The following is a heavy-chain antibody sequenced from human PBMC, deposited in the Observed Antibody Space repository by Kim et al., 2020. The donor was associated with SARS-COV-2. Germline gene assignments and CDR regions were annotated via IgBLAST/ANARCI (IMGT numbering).Heavy chain of an antibody. CDR3: TGGKAAAGRWTYYYYGMDV. J-gene: IGHJ6*02. CDR1: GFTFSSYG. CDR2: ISYDGSNK. V-gene: IGHV3-33*05. Sequence: GGSLRLSCAASGFTFSSYGMHWVRQAPGKGLEWVAVISYDGSNKYYADSVKGRFTISRDNSKNTLYLQMNSLGAEDTAVYYCTGGKAAAGRWTYYYYGMDVWGQGTTVTVSS. D-gene: IGHD6-13*01.